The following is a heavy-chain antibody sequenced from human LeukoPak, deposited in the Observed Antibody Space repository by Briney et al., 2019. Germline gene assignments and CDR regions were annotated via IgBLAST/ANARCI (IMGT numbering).Heavy chain of an antibody. J-gene: IGHJ5*02. D-gene: IGHD2-2*01. V-gene: IGHV1-18*01. Sequence: ASVKVSCKASGYTFTSYGISWVRQAPGQGLEWMGWISAYNGNTNYAQKLQGRVTITTDESTSTAYMELSSLRSEDTAVYYCARSRVVVPAAINWFDPWGQGTLVTVSS. CDR1: GYTFTSYG. CDR3: ARSRVVVPAAINWFDP. CDR2: ISAYNGNT.